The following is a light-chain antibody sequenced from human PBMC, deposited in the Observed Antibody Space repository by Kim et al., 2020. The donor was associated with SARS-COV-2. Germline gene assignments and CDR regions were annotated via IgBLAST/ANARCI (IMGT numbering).Light chain of an antibody. CDR3: QQYSKWPYT. J-gene: IGKJ2*01. CDR1: QSVGKS. Sequence: SVSPGERATLACRASQSVGKSLAWYQQIRGRAPRLLMYGAFTRATGVPARFSGSGYGTDFTLTISSLQSEDFAVYFCQQYSKWPYTFGKGTKLEI. CDR2: GAF. V-gene: IGKV3-15*01.